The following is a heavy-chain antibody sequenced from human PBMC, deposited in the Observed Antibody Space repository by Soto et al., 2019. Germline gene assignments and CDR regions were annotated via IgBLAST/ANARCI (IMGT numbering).Heavy chain of an antibody. CDR1: GGSISSGDYY. D-gene: IGHD2-2*01. J-gene: IGHJ5*02. V-gene: IGHV4-30-4*01. CDR3: ARVVGFCSSPSCRGRNWFDP. Sequence: SETLSLTCSVSGGSISSGDYYWSWIRQSPGKGLEWIGYMFYVGATYYNPSLKSRVTISVDTSKNQFSLKLSSVTAADTAVYHCARVVGFCSSPSCRGRNWFDPWGQGTLVTVSS. CDR2: MFYVGAT.